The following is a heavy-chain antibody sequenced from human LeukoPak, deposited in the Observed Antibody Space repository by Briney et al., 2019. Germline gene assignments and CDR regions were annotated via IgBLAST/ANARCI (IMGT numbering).Heavy chain of an antibody. V-gene: IGHV3-23*01. J-gene: IGHJ6*03. Sequence: GGSLRLSCAASGFTFSSYAMSWVRQAPGKGLEWVSAISGSGGSTYYADSVKGRFTVSRDNSKNTLYLQMNSLRAEDTAVYYCARDSGSYLGYYYYYYMDVWGKGTTVTVSS. CDR2: ISGSGGST. D-gene: IGHD1-26*01. CDR1: GFTFSSYA. CDR3: ARDSGSYLGYYYYYYMDV.